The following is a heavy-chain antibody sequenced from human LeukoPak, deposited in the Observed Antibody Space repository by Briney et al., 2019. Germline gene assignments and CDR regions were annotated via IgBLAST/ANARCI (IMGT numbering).Heavy chain of an antibody. D-gene: IGHD2-8*01. CDR2: INHSGST. Sequence: TSETLSLTCAVYGGSFSGYYWSWIRQPPGKGLEWIGEINHSGSTNYNPSLKSRVTISVDTSKNQFSLKLSPVTAADTAVYYCARGVFKGFDYWGQGTLVTVSS. CDR1: GGSFSGYY. CDR3: ARGVFKGFDY. V-gene: IGHV4-34*01. J-gene: IGHJ4*02.